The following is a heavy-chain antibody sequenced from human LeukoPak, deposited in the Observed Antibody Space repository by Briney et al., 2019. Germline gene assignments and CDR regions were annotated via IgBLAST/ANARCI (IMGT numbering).Heavy chain of an antibody. CDR3: ARDRGSGWYYFDY. J-gene: IGHJ4*02. CDR1: GFTFSDHY. V-gene: IGHV3-72*01. CDR2: TRNKANSYTT. Sequence: GGSLRLSCAASGFTFSDHYMDWVRQAPGKGLEWVGRTRNKANSYTTEYAASVKGRFTISRDDSKNSLYLQMNSLKTEDTAVYYCARDRGSGWYYFDYWGQGTLVTVSS. D-gene: IGHD6-19*01.